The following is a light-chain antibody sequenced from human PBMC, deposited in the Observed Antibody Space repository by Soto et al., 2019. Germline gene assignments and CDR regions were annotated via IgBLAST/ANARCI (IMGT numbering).Light chain of an antibody. CDR1: SSNIGDNY. V-gene: IGLV1-51*01. J-gene: IGLJ2*01. CDR2: DNN. Sequence: QAVVTQPPSVSAAPGQKVTISCSGSSSNIGDNYVSWYQQLPGTAPKLLIYDNNKRPSGIPDRFSGSKSGTSATLGITGLQTGDEGDYYCGTWDNSLSAGVFGGGTKLTVL. CDR3: GTWDNSLSAGV.